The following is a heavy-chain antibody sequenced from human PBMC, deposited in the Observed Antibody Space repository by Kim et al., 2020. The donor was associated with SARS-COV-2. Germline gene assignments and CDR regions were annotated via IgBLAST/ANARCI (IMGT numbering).Heavy chain of an antibody. V-gene: IGHV4-34*01. CDR1: GGPFTDHY. Sequence: SETLSLTCAVSGGPFTDHYWSWIRQPPGKGLEWIGEINHRENTAYNPSLKSRVAISVDTSKKEVSLRLHSVTAADTAVYFCARGYKTDWYVGTNWGQGTLVTVS. D-gene: IGHD3-9*01. CDR3: ARGYKTDWYVGTN. CDR2: INHRENT. J-gene: IGHJ4*02.